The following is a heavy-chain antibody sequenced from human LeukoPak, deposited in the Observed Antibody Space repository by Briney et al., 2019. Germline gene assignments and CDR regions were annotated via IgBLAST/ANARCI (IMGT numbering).Heavy chain of an antibody. CDR1: GGSISSYY. D-gene: IGHD5-18*01. CDR3: ARASDYTAMVYDY. V-gene: IGHV4-59*01. Sequence: SETLSLTCTVSGGSISSYYWSWIRQPPGKGLEWIGYIYYSRSTNYNPSLKSRVTISVDTSKNQFSLKLSSVTAADTAVYYCARASDYTAMVYDYWGQGTLVTVSS. J-gene: IGHJ4*02. CDR2: IYYSRST.